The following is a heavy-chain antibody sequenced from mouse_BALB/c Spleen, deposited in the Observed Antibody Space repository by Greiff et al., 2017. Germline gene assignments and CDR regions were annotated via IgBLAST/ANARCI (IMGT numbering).Heavy chain of an antibody. CDR2: INPSSGYT. J-gene: IGHJ2*01. Sequence: VKLMESGAELARPGASVKMSCKASGYTFTSYTMHWVKQRPGQGLEWIGYINPSSGYTNYNQKFKDKATLTADKSSSTAYMQLSSLTSEDSAVYYCARWVWPDYWGQGTTLTVSS. V-gene: IGHV1-4*01. CDR1: GYTFTSYT. CDR3: ARWVWPDY. D-gene: IGHD2-10*02.